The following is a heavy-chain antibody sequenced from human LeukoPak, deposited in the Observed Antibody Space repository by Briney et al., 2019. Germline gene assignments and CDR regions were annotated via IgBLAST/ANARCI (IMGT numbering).Heavy chain of an antibody. Sequence: SETLSLTCAVYGGSFSGYYWSWIRQPPGKGLEWIGEINHSGSTNYNPSLKSRVTISVDTSKNQFSLKLSSVTAADTAVYYCARGHWNDAFDIWGQGTMVTVPS. CDR3: ARGHWNDAFDI. D-gene: IGHD1-1*01. CDR1: GGSFSGYY. CDR2: INHSGST. V-gene: IGHV4-34*01. J-gene: IGHJ3*02.